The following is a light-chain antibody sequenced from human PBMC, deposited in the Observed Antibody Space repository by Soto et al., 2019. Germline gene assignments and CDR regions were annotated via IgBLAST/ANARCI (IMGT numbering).Light chain of an antibody. CDR2: KAS. J-gene: IGKJ5*01. Sequence: DIQMTQSPSTLSGSVGDRVTITCRASQTISSWLAWYQQKPGKAPKLLIYKASTLKSGVPSRFSGSGSGTEFTLTISSLQPDDFAVYYCQQYYNWPPITFGQGTRLEIK. CDR1: QTISSW. V-gene: IGKV1-5*03. CDR3: QQYYNWPPIT.